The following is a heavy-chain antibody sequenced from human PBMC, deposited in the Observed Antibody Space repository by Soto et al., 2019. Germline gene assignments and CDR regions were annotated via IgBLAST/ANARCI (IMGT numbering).Heavy chain of an antibody. V-gene: IGHV4-31*03. CDR1: GGSITTDGYY. J-gene: IGHJ4*02. Sequence: PSETLSLTCTVSGGSITTDGYYWSWIRQLPGKGLEWIAHRYYSESTYYNSSLKSRVSISLDTSKNQFSLKLISVTAADTAVYYCARVLGEQRNPYFVGFDSWGQGTQVTVSS. CDR3: ARVLGEQRNPYFVGFDS. D-gene: IGHD3-9*01. CDR2: RYYSEST.